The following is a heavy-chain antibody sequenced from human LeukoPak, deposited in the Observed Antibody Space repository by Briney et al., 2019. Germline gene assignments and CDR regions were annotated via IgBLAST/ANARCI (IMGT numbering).Heavy chain of an antibody. D-gene: IGHD2-15*01. V-gene: IGHV4-39*07. CDR1: GGSISFSSYY. Sequence: SETLSLTCIVSGGSISFSSYYWGWIRQPPGKGLEWIGSIYHSGSTYYNPSLKSRVTISVDTSKNQFSLKLSSVTAADTAVYYCAREILCSGGSCYGFDYWGQGTLVTVSS. CDR3: AREILCSGGSCYGFDY. J-gene: IGHJ4*02. CDR2: IYHSGST.